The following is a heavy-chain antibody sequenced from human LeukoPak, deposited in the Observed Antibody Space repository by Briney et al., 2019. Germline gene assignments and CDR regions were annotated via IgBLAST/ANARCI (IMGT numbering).Heavy chain of an antibody. CDR3: ATALPELAVIYRYYFDY. D-gene: IGHD1-14*01. CDR1: GYTFTSYG. CDR2: FDPEDGET. J-gene: IGHJ4*02. V-gene: IGHV1-24*01. Sequence: GASVKVSCKASGYTFTSYGISWVRQAPGQGLEWMGGFDPEDGETIYAQKFQGRVTMTEDTSTDTAYMELSSLRSEDTAVYYCATALPELAVIYRYYFDYWGQGTLVTVSS.